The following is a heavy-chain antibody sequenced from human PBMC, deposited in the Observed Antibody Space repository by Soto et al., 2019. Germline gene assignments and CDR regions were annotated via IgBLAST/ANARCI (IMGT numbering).Heavy chain of an antibody. D-gene: IGHD1-26*01. J-gene: IGHJ3*02. Sequence: GGSLRLSCAASGFTFSGSAMHWVRQASGKGLEWVGRIRSKANSYATAYAASVKGRFTITRDDSKNTAYLQMNSLKTEDTAVYYCTRHEFSRIVGANLSDAAFDIWGQGTMVTVSS. V-gene: IGHV3-73*01. CDR1: GFTFSGSA. CDR2: IRSKANSYAT. CDR3: TRHEFSRIVGANLSDAAFDI.